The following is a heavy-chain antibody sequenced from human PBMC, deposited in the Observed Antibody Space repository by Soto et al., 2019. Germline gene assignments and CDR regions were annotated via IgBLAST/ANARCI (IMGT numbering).Heavy chain of an antibody. Sequence: VGSLRLSCAASGFTFSTYPMSWVRQAPGKGLEWVSGISGSGISTYYTDSVKGRFTISRDNSKNTVSLQMNSLRDEDTAVYYCVKPPVITASYYYYDMDVWGQGTTVTVSS. CDR1: GFTFSTYP. CDR3: VKPPVITASYYYYDMDV. V-gene: IGHV3-23*01. J-gene: IGHJ6*02. CDR2: ISGSGIST. D-gene: IGHD4-4*01.